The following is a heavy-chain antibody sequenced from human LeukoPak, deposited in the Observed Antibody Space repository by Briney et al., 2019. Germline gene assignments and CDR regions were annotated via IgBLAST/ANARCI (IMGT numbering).Heavy chain of an antibody. CDR1: GLIFNNAW. CDR2: IKTMTDRRTT. D-gene: IGHD2-15*01. Sequence: KPGGPLRLSCAPSGLIFNNAWMSWVRQAPGKGLEWIGRIKTMTDRRTTDYASPVKRRFTISRDDSKSTVYLQMNSLTAEDTAVYYCTTGFFDTAVVVAATYYCDSWGQGTLVTVSS. CDR3: TTGFFDTAVVVAATYYCDS. J-gene: IGHJ4*02. V-gene: IGHV3-15*01.